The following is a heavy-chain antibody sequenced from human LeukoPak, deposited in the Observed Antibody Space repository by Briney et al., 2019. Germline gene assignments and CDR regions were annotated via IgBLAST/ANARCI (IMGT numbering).Heavy chain of an antibody. CDR3: ARDTAVERWLQSHYYYGMGV. D-gene: IGHD5-24*01. CDR1: GFTFSSYA. V-gene: IGHV3-30-3*01. CDR2: ISYDGSNK. Sequence: PGRSLRLSCAASGFTFSSYAVHWVRQAPGKGLEWVAVISYDGSNKYYADSVKGRFTISRDNSKNTLYLQMNSLRAEDTAVYYCARDTAVERWLQSHYYYGMGVWGQGTTVTVSS. J-gene: IGHJ6*02.